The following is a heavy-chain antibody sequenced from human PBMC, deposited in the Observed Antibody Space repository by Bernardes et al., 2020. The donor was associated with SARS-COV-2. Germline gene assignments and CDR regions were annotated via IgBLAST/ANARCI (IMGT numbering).Heavy chain of an antibody. D-gene: IGHD6-6*01. J-gene: IGHJ4*02. CDR2: IYTSGST. V-gene: IGHV4-4*07. CDR1: GGFIKSYY. CDR3: ARVVPYTTSSYYFDY. Sequence: LYLTCTFSGGFIKSYYWSWIRQRAGKGLEWIGRIYTSGSTNYNPSLKSRVTMSVDMSKNQFSLRLSSVTAADTAVYYCARVVPYTTSSYYFDYWGQGTLVTVSS.